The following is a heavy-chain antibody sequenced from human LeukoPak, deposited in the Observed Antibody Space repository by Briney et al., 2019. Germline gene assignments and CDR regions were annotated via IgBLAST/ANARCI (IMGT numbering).Heavy chain of an antibody. CDR3: ARDCGYSYGYGY. CDR1: GFTFSSYS. Sequence: GGSLRLSCAASGFTFSSYSMYWVRQAPGKGLEWVSSISSSSSYIYYADSVKGRFTISRDNAKDSLYLQMNSLRAEDTDVYYCARDCGYSYGYGYWGQGTLVTVSS. CDR2: ISSSSSYI. V-gene: IGHV3-21*01. J-gene: IGHJ4*02. D-gene: IGHD5-18*01.